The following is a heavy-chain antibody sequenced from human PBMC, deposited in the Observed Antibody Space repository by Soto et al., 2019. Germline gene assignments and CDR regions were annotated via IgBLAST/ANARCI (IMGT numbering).Heavy chain of an antibody. CDR2: INTLSGDT. V-gene: IGHV1-2*02. D-gene: IGHD3-3*02. CDR1: GYTFSGYY. Sequence: QVPLVQSGAEGKKPGASVKVSCKASGYTFSGYYMHWVRQAPGQGLEWMGWINTLSGDTSFPQKFQGRLAMTRDTSIDTAFMEVSRLTSDDTAIYYCARSLLNVILPLAYWGQGTLVSVSS. CDR3: ARSLLNVILPLAY. J-gene: IGHJ4*02.